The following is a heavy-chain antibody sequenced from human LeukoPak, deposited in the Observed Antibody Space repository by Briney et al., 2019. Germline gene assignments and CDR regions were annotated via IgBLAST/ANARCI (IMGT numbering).Heavy chain of an antibody. V-gene: IGHV4-39*01. CDR1: CGSISSSSYY. CDR3: ASRKDSSGYSQYFDY. Sequence: SETLSLTCTVSCGSISSSSYYWGWIRQPPGKGLDWIGSIYYSGSTYYNPSLKSRVTISVDTSKNQFSLKLSSVTAADTAVYYCASRKDSSGYSQYFDYWGQGTLVTVSS. CDR2: IYYSGST. D-gene: IGHD3-22*01. J-gene: IGHJ4*02.